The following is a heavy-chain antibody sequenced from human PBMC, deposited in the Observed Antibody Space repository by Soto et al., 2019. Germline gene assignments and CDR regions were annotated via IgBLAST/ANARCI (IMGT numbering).Heavy chain of an antibody. V-gene: IGHV3-23*01. Sequence: GESLKISCAASGFTFSSYAMSWVRQAPGKGLEWVSAISGSGGSTYYADSVKGRFTISRDNSKNTLYLQMNSLRAEDTAVYYCAKERYAVRGGDCFDYWGQGTLVTVSS. CDR3: AKERYAVRGGDCFDY. CDR1: GFTFSSYA. J-gene: IGHJ4*02. D-gene: IGHD2-21*01. CDR2: ISGSGGST.